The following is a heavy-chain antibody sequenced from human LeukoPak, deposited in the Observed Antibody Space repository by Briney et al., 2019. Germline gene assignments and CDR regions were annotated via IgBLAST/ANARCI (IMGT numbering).Heavy chain of an antibody. D-gene: IGHD2-2*01. Sequence: GGSLRLSCAASGFTVSSNYMSWVRQAPGKGLEWVAVIYSGGSTYYADSVKGRFTISRDNSKNTLYLQMNSLRAEDTAVYYCARAGDIVVVPAAPDYWGQGTLVTVSS. J-gene: IGHJ4*02. V-gene: IGHV3-66*02. CDR3: ARAGDIVVVPAAPDY. CDR1: GFTVSSNY. CDR2: IYSGGST.